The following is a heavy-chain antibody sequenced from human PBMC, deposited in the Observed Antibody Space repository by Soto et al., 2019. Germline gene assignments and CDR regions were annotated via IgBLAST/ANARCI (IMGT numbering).Heavy chain of an antibody. V-gene: IGHV3-48*01. Sequence: GGSLRLSCAASGFTFSSYSMNWVRQAPGKGLEWVSYISSSSSTIYYADSVKGRFTISRDNAKNSLYLQMNSLRAEDTAVYYCARDWGYCSSTSFYDAFDIWGQGTMVTVSS. J-gene: IGHJ3*02. CDR3: ARDWGYCSSTSFYDAFDI. D-gene: IGHD2-2*01. CDR1: GFTFSSYS. CDR2: ISSSSSTI.